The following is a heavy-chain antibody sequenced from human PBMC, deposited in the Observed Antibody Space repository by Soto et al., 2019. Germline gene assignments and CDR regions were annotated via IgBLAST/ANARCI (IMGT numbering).Heavy chain of an antibody. CDR2: ISWNDVK. CDR1: GFSLITSGVG. CDR3: AHRRDVDIIAFDI. J-gene: IGHJ3*02. D-gene: IGHD5-12*01. V-gene: IGHV2-5*01. Sequence: SGPTLVNPTQTLTLTCTLSGFSLITSGVGVGWIRQPPGKALEWLARISWNDVKRYNPSLKTRLTVTKVRSRDQVVLTMTNMDPVDTATYYCAHRRDVDIIAFDIWGQGTMVTVSS.